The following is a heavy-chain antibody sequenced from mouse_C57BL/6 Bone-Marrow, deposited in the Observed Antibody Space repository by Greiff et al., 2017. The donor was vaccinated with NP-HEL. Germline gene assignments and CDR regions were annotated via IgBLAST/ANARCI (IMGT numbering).Heavy chain of an antibody. CDR1: GYSFTSGYF. J-gene: IGHJ4*01. Sequence: EVKLLESGPGLVKPSQSLSLTCSVTGYSFTSGYFWYWIRQFQGNKLEWVGYISYDGSNNYNPSLKNRIAITRDQSKNQFCLKLNSVTTEDTATYYCSNLALGDSGYALRYWGQGTSVTVSS. D-gene: IGHD1-1*01. CDR3: SNLALGDSGYALRY. V-gene: IGHV3-6*01. CDR2: ISYDGSN.